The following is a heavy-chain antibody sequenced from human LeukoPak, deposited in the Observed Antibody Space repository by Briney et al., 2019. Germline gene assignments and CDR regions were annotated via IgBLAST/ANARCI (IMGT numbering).Heavy chain of an antibody. CDR2: ISAYNGNT. V-gene: IGHV1-18*01. Sequence: GASVTVSCKASGYTFTSFGISWVRQAPGQGLEWMGWISAYNGNTNYAHKFQGRVTMTTDTSTSTAYMELRSLRSDDTAIYYCVRDSYSSAWYGDYWGQGTLLAVSS. CDR1: GYTFTSFG. CDR3: VRDSYSSAWYGDY. J-gene: IGHJ4*02. D-gene: IGHD6-19*01.